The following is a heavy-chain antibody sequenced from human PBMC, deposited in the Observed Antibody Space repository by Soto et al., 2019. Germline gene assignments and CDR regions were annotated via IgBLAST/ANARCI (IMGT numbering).Heavy chain of an antibody. CDR1: EFTFSSYT. CDR2: ITSSSTYI. Sequence: GGSLRLSCAASEFTFSSYTMNWVRQAPGKGLEWVSSITSSSTYIYYADSVKGRFTISRDNDKNSLYLQMNSLRAEDTSVYYCARGLEVVISARTYFGYLGQGTLVTGSS. D-gene: IGHD2-15*01. J-gene: IGHJ4*02. V-gene: IGHV3-21*01. CDR3: ARGLEVVISARTYFGY.